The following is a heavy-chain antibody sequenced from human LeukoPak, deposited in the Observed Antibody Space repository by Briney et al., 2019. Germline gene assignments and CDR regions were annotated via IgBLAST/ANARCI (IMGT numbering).Heavy chain of an antibody. CDR2: INPNSGST. J-gene: IGHJ5*02. Sequence: ASVKVSCKASGYTFTGYYMHWGRQAPGQGLEWMGWINPNSGSTNYAQKFQGRVTMTTDTSISTAYAEMCKLRSVDPTTHYCARANMVLGVGSFFDRNWFDRWGQGTLVTVSS. D-gene: IGHD3-10*01. CDR1: GYTFTGYY. CDR3: ARANMVLGVGSFFDRNWFDR. V-gene: IGHV1-2*02.